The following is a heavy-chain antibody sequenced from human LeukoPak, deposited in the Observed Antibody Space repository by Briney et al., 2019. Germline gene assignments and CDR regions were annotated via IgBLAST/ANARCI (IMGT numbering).Heavy chain of an antibody. CDR1: GFTFSSYG. J-gene: IGHJ4*02. Sequence: GGSLRLSCAASGFTFSSYGMHWVRQAPGKGLEWVAFIRYDGSNKYYADSVKGRFTISRDNSKNTLYLQMNSLRAEDTAVYYCAITSYDSSGYFYWWGQGTLVTVSS. V-gene: IGHV3-30*02. D-gene: IGHD3-22*01. CDR3: AITSYDSSGYFYW. CDR2: IRYDGSNK.